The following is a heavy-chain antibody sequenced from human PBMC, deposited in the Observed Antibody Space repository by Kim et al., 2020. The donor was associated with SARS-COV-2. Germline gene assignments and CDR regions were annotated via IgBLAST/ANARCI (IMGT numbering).Heavy chain of an antibody. J-gene: IGHJ4*02. Sequence: YYSDSVKGRFTISRDNSKNTLFLQMNNLRAEDTAVYYCAKGAGAPFFFDYWGQGTLVTVSS. V-gene: IGHV3-23*01. D-gene: IGHD6-19*01. CDR3: AKGAGAPFFFDY.